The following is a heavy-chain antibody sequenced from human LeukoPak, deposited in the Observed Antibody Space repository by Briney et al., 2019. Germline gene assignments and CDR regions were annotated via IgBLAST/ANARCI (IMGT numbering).Heavy chain of an antibody. CDR1: GFTFSSYA. J-gene: IGHJ4*02. V-gene: IGHV3-23*01. Sequence: GGSLRLSWAASGFTFSSYAMSWVRQAPGKGLELVSAISGSGGSTYYADSGKGRFTISRDNSKNTLYLQMSSLRAEDTAVYYCAKDGPYSSGWYSDYWGQGPLVTVSS. CDR3: AKDGPYSSGWYSDY. CDR2: ISGSGGST. D-gene: IGHD6-19*01.